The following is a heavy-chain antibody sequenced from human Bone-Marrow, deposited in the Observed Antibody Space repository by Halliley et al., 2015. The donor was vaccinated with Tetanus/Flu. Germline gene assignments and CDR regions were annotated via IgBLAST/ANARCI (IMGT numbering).Heavy chain of an antibody. CDR2: IDVSDSYI. Sequence: EWRGRIDVSDSYINYNPSFQGHVTISVDKSISTAYLQWSSLEALDTAMYYCARRGRIDYYGLDVWGQGTTVTVSS. V-gene: IGHV5-10-1*01. J-gene: IGHJ6*02. D-gene: IGHD2-15*01. CDR3: ARRGRIDYYGLDV.